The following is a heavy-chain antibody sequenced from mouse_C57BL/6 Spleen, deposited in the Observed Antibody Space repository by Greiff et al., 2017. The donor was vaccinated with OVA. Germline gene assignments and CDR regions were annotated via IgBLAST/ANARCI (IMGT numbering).Heavy chain of an antibody. D-gene: IGHD3-2*02. Sequence: DVMLVESGGDLVKPGGSLKLSCAASGFTFSSYGMSWVRQTPDKRLEWVATISSGGSYTYYPDSVKGRFTISRDNAKNTLYLQMSSLKTEDTAMYYRARHDSSGYVDYAMDYWGQGTSVTVSS. CDR2: ISSGGSYT. J-gene: IGHJ4*01. V-gene: IGHV5-6*02. CDR1: GFTFSSYG. CDR3: ARHDSSGYVDYAMDY.